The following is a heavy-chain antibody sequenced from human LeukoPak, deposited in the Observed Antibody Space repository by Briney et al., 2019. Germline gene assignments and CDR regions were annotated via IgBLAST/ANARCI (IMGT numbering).Heavy chain of an antibody. J-gene: IGHJ4*02. Sequence: GESLKISCKGSGYSFTSYWICWVRQMPGKGLEWMGVIYHDDSDTRYSPSFQGQVTISADKSISTAYLQWSSLKASDTAMYYCARHATYSSSVAPDYWGQGTLVTVSS. CDR1: GYSFTSYW. CDR2: IYHDDSDT. CDR3: ARHATYSSSVAPDY. D-gene: IGHD6-6*01. V-gene: IGHV5-51*01.